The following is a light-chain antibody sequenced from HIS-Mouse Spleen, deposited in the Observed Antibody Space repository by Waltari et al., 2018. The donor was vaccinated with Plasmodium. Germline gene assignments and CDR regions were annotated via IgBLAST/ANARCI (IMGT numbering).Light chain of an antibody. J-gene: IGLJ3*02. CDR1: SSAVGSYNL. CDR2: EVS. CDR3: CSYAGSSTFV. V-gene: IGLV2-23*02. Sequence: QSALTQPASVSGSPGQSITLSCTGTSSAVGSYNLVSWYQQNPGKAPKLMIYEVSKRPSGVSNRFSGSKSGNTASLTISGLQAEDEADYYCCSYAGSSTFVFGGGTKLTVL.